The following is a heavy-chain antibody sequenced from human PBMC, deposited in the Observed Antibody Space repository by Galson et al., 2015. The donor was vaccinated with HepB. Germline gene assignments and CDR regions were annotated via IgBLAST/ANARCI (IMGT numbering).Heavy chain of an antibody. CDR1: GYTFSNYG. Sequence: SVKVSCKASGYTFSNYGISWVRQAPGPGLEWMGWISPYNADRNYAQNFQGRVTMTTDTSASTAYMELRSLRSDDTAVYFCARDQDVTMIRGVQTEDYWGQGSLVTVSS. J-gene: IGHJ4*02. V-gene: IGHV1-18*01. D-gene: IGHD3-10*01. CDR3: ARDQDVTMIRGVQTEDY. CDR2: ISPYNADR.